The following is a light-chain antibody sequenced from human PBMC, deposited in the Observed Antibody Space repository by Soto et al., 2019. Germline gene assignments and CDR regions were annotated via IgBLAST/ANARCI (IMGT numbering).Light chain of an antibody. V-gene: IGLV1-44*01. CDR1: SSNIGRNT. CDR2: TTN. Sequence: QSVLTQPPSVSGTPGQRVTISCSGSSSNIGRNTVNWYQQLPGTAPTLLIYTTNQRPSGVPDRFSGSKSGTSASLAISGLQSEDEADYYCAAWDDSLSGYVFGAGTKVTDL. CDR3: AAWDDSLSGYV. J-gene: IGLJ1*01.